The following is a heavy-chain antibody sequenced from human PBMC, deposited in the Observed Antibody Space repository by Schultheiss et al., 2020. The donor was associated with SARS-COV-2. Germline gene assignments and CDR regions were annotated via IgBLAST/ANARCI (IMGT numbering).Heavy chain of an antibody. CDR3: ARFLYSSGWRYDY. D-gene: IGHD6-19*01. Sequence: ASVKVSCKASGYTFTGYYMHWVRQAPGQGLEWMGWISAYNGNTNYAQKLQGRVTMTTDTSTSTAYMELRSLRSDDTAVYYCARFLYSSGWRYDYWGQGTLVTVSS. CDR2: ISAYNGNT. V-gene: IGHV1-18*04. J-gene: IGHJ4*02. CDR1: GYTFTGYY.